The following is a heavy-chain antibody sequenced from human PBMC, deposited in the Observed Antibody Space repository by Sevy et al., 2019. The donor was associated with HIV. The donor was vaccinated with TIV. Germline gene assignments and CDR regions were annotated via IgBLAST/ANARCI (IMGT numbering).Heavy chain of an antibody. J-gene: IGHJ4*02. D-gene: IGHD3-22*01. CDR2: IYPDGSET. CDR1: GYRFTSYW. V-gene: IGHV5-51*01. CDR3: ARRGYDSSGYPQYYFDY. Sequence: GESLKISCKGSGYRFTSYWIGWVRQMPGKGLEWMGIIYPDGSETRYSPFLQGQVTISADKSISTAYLQWSSLKASDTAMYFCARRGYDSSGYPQYYFDYWGQGTLVTVSS.